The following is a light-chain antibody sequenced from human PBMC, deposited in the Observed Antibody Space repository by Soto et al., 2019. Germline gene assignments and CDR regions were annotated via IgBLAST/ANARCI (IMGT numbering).Light chain of an antibody. V-gene: IGLV2-8*01. CDR1: SSDIGDYGY. Sequence: QSVLTQPPSASGSPGQSVTISCTGTSSDIGDYGYVSWYQQHPDKAPKVMIYEVTKRPSGVPDRFSGSRSGNTASLTVSGLQAEDEAYYYCCSYARSKNVVFGGGTKLTVL. CDR2: EVT. J-gene: IGLJ2*01. CDR3: CSYARSKNVV.